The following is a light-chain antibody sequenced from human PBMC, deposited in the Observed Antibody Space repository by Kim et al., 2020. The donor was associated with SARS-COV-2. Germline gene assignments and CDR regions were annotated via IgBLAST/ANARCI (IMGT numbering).Light chain of an antibody. Sequence: ASTGDRVTITCRASQGISSYLAWYQQKPGKAPKLLIYAASTLQSGVPSRFSGSGSGTDFTLTISCLQSEDFATYYCQQYYSYPTTFGPGTKVDIK. J-gene: IGKJ3*01. CDR1: QGISSY. CDR3: QQYYSYPTT. V-gene: IGKV1-8*01. CDR2: AAS.